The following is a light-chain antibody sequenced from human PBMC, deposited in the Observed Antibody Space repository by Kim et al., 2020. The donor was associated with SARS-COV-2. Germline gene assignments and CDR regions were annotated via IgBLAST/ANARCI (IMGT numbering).Light chain of an antibody. CDR1: PSIANND. Sequence: SPGERATLSCRASPSIANNDLAWYQQKSGQAPRLLIRGASSRATGTPDRFSGSGSGTDFTLTISRLEPEDFAVYHCQQYGRLPITFGQGTRLEIK. V-gene: IGKV3-20*01. CDR2: GAS. J-gene: IGKJ5*01. CDR3: QQYGRLPIT.